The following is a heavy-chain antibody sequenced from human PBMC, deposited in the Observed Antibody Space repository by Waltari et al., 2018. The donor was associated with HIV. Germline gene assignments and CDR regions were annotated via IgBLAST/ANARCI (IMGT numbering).Heavy chain of an antibody. J-gene: IGHJ6*02. CDR2: INPKSGGT. V-gene: IGHV1-2*02. CDR3: ARGGASTTPRDYNYYGLDV. Sequence: QVELVQSGAEVKKPGASVKVSCKASGYTSTDNYIHWVRQAPGHGLEWMGWINPKSGGTKHAQKFQGRVTMTRDTSMSTVYMEVSRLTSDDTAVYYCARGGASTTPRDYNYYGLDVWGQGTTVTVSS. CDR1: GYTSTDNY. D-gene: IGHD2-2*01.